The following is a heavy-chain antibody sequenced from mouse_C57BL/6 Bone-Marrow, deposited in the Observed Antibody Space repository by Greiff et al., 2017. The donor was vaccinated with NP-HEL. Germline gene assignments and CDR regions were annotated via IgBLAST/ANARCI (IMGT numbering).Heavy chain of an antibody. CDR2: ISDGGSYT. Sequence: DVKLVESGGGLVKPGGSLKLSCAASGFTFSSYAMSWVRQTPEKRLEWVATISDGGSYTYYPDNVKGRFTISRDNAKNNLYLQMSHLKSEDTAMYYCARDPFYYDYDGYAMDYWGQGTSVTVSS. V-gene: IGHV5-4*01. J-gene: IGHJ4*01. CDR3: ARDPFYYDYDGYAMDY. D-gene: IGHD2-4*01. CDR1: GFTFSSYA.